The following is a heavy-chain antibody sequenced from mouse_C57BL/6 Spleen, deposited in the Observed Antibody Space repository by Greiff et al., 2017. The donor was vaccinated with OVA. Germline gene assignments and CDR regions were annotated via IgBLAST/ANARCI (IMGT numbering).Heavy chain of an antibody. J-gene: IGHJ3*01. CDR3: ARFFYGNWFAY. V-gene: IGHV1-72*01. CDR1: GYTFTSYW. D-gene: IGHD1-1*01. Sequence: VQLQQPGAELVKPGASVKLSCKASGYTFTSYWMHWVKQRPGRGLEWIGRIDPNSGGTKNNEKFKSKTTLTVDKPSSISYMQLSSLSSEDSAVYYCARFFYGNWFAYWGQGTLVTVSA. CDR2: IDPNSGGT.